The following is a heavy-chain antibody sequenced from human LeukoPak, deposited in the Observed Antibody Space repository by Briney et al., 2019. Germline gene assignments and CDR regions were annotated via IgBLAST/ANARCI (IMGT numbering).Heavy chain of an antibody. Sequence: GASLQISCKGSGYIFTSYWIGWVRQLPGKGLEWMGIICPGDSDTRYSPSFQGQVTISADKSISTAYLQWSSLKASDTAMYYCARRYSYGPYDYWGQGTLVTVSS. CDR2: ICPGDSDT. CDR3: ARRYSYGPYDY. D-gene: IGHD5-18*01. V-gene: IGHV5-51*01. CDR1: GYIFTSYW. J-gene: IGHJ4*02.